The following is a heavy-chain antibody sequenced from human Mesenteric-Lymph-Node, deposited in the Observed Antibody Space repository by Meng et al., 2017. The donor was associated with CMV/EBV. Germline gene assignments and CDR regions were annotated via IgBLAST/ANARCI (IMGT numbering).Heavy chain of an antibody. D-gene: IGHD2-2*02. CDR3: ARDCSSTNCYRGGFDP. J-gene: IGHJ5*02. CDR2: IKQDGSEK. Sequence: GESLKISCGASGFTFSSYWMTWVRQAPGKGLEWVANIKQDGSEKYYVDSVKGRFTISRDNAKNSLYLQMNSLRAEDTAVYYCARDCSSTNCYRGGFDPWGQGTLVTVSS. CDR1: GFTFSSYW. V-gene: IGHV3-7*01.